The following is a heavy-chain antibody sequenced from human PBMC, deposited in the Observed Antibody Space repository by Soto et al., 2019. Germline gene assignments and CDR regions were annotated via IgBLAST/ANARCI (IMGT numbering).Heavy chain of an antibody. J-gene: IGHJ4*02. CDR1: GFTFSSYA. D-gene: IGHD7-27*01. Sequence: GSLRLSCAASGFTFSSYAMSWVRQPPGKGLEWIGEVSHSGNTKYYPSLRSRVTLSVDSSKNQISLALTSVTAADTAVYYCARAKFESTGWHQFDIWGQGTMVTVYS. CDR3: ARAKFESTGWHQFDI. V-gene: IGHV4-34*01. CDR2: VSHSGNT.